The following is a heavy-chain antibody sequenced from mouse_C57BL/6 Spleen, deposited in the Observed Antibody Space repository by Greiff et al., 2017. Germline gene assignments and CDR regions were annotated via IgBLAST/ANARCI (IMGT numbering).Heavy chain of an antibody. CDR1: GSTFTDYY. J-gene: IGHJ4*01. CDR3: ARRKGYYDYDDYAMDY. Sequence: VQLQQSGPVLAKPGPSVKISCKAFGSTFTDYYMPWVKQSYGKSLVWIGLVYPYNGGTIYNQKSKGKAKLTVDTSSSAAYMEINSLTSEDSAVYYCARRKGYYDYDDYAMDYWGQGTSVTVSS. D-gene: IGHD2-4*01. CDR2: VYPYNGGT. V-gene: IGHV1-36*01.